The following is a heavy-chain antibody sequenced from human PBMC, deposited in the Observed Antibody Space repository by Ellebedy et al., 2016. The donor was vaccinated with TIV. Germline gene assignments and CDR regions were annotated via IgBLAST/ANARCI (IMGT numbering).Heavy chain of an antibody. Sequence: GESLKISXAASGFTFANYWMTWGRQAPGKGLEWVANIKPDGGETYYVDSLKGRFTISRDNAKNSLYLQLNSLRAEDTAVYYCARDLGWRGSYYGGLQYWGQGTLVTLSS. D-gene: IGHD1-26*01. CDR3: ARDLGWRGSYYGGLQY. J-gene: IGHJ4*02. V-gene: IGHV3-7*01. CDR1: GFTFANYW. CDR2: IKPDGGET.